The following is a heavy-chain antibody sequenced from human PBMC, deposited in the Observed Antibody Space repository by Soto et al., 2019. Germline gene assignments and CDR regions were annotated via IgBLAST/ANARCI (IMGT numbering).Heavy chain of an antibody. J-gene: IGHJ5*02. CDR2: MNPNSGHT. D-gene: IGHD3-16*01. V-gene: IGHV1-8*01. CDR3: ARMFYYDSMNPNWFDP. Sequence: ASVKVSCKASGYTFTSYDINWVRQATGQGLEWMGWMNPNSGHTGYAQKFQGRVSMTRNTSISTAYMELSSLTSEDTAVYYCARMFYYDSMNPNWFDPWGQGSLVTAPQ. CDR1: GYTFTSYD.